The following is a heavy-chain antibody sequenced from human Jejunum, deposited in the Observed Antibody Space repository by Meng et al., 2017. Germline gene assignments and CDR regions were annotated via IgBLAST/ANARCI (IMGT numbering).Heavy chain of an antibody. Sequence: GGSLRLSCVASGFTFNSYAMHWVRQAPGRGLEWVAVTSYDGSNKYYADSVKGRFTISGDNSKNTLYLQMNSLRPEDTAVYYCARGEQLVSQIDYWGQGTLVTVSS. V-gene: IGHV3-30*04. CDR1: GFTFNSYA. J-gene: IGHJ4*02. D-gene: IGHD6-13*01. CDR2: TSYDGSNK. CDR3: ARGEQLVSQIDY.